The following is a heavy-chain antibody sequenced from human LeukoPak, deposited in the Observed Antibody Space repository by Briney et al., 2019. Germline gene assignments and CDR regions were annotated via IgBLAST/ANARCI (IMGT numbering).Heavy chain of an antibody. D-gene: IGHD2-2*01. J-gene: IGHJ1*01. Sequence: PSETLSLTCTVSGGSISSSSYYWGWIRQPPGKGLEWIGSIYYSGSTYYNPSLKSRVTISVDTSKNQFSLKPSSVTAADTAVYYCARHGKGSINQYSQHWGQGTLVTVSS. V-gene: IGHV4-39*01. CDR1: GGSISSSSYY. CDR2: IYYSGST. CDR3: ARHGKGSINQYSQH.